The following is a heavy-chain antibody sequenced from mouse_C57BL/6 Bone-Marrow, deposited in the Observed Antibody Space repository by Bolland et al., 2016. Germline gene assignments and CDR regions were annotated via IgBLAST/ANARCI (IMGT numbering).Heavy chain of an antibody. CDR3: ARSGYYGSRDY. V-gene: IGHV1-55*01. J-gene: IGHJ3*01. Sequence: TNYNEKFKSKATLTVDTSSSTAYMQLSSLTSEDSAVYYCARSGYYGSRDYWGQGTLV. D-gene: IGHD1-1*01. CDR2: T.